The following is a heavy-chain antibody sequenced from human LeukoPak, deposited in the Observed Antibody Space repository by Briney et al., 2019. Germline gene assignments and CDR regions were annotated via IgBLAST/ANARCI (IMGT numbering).Heavy chain of an antibody. D-gene: IGHD4-17*01. CDR2: IKPDGSEK. CDR1: GFTFSSYR. J-gene: IGHJ4*02. CDR3: ARDSLGDLYFDY. Sequence: GGSLRLSCAASGFTFSSYRMSWVRQAPGKGLEWVANIKPDGSEKYYVDSVKGRFTISRDNAKNSLYLQMNSLRAEDTAVYYCARDSLGDLYFDYWGQGTLVTVSS. V-gene: IGHV3-7*03.